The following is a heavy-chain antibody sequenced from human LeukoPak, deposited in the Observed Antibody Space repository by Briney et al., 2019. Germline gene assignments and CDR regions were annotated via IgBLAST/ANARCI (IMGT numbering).Heavy chain of an antibody. Sequence: GGSLRLSCAASGFTFSSYSMNCVRQAPGKWLEWVSSIISSSSYIYYADSVKGRFTISRDNAKNSLYLQMDSLRAEDTAVYYCAILNYYGSGSYYRPQFHDFDYWGQGTLVTVSS. J-gene: IGHJ4*02. V-gene: IGHV3-21*01. D-gene: IGHD3-10*01. CDR1: GFTFSSYS. CDR2: IISSSSYI. CDR3: AILNYYGSGSYYRPQFHDFDY.